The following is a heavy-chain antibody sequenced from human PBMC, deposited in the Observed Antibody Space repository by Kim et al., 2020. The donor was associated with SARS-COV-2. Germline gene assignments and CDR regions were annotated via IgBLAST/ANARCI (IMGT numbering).Heavy chain of an antibody. J-gene: IGHJ4*02. V-gene: IGHV3-49*03. Sequence: GGSLRLSCTASGFTFGDYAMSWFRQAPGKGLEWVGFIRSKAYGGTTEYAASVKGRFTISRDDSKSIAYLQMNSLKTEETAVYYCTSGLVEGATLSTSIDYWGQGTLVTVSS. CDR2: IRSKAYGGTT. CDR1: GFTFGDYA. CDR3: TSGLVEGATLSTSIDY. D-gene: IGHD2-15*01.